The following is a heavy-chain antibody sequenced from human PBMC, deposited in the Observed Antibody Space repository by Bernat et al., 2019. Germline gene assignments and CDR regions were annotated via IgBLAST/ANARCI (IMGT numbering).Heavy chain of an antibody. CDR1: GYTSTKYW. CDR3: ASPAAYNTAWYS. Sequence: EVQLVQSGAEVKEPGESLKISCKASGYTSTKYWIGWVRQMPGEGLEWMGLVNPDDSDTRYSPSFQGQVIISVDKSISTAYLQWSSLKASDTAMYYCASPAAYNTAWYSWGQGTLVTVSS. J-gene: IGHJ4*02. D-gene: IGHD6-13*01. V-gene: IGHV5-51*01. CDR2: VNPDDSDT.